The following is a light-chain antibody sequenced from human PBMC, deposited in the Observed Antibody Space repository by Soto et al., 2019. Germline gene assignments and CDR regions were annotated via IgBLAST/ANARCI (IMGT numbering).Light chain of an antibody. J-gene: IGKJ1*01. Sequence: IVMTQSPATLSVFPGERATLSCRASQSVSSNLAWYQQKPGQAPRLLIYGASTRATGIPARFSGSGSGTEFTLTISSLQSEDFAVYFCQQYNYWPPWTFGQGTKV. CDR2: GAS. CDR3: QQYNYWPPWT. V-gene: IGKV3-15*01. CDR1: QSVSSN.